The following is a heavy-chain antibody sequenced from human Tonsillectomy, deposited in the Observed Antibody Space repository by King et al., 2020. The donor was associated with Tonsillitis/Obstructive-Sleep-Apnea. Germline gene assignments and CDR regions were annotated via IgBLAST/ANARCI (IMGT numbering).Heavy chain of an antibody. CDR3: ANTFLDCSSSSCFNWFDP. D-gene: IGHD2-2*01. J-gene: IGHJ5*02. CDR1: GYTFTNYA. CDR2: INTNTGNP. V-gene: IGHV7-4-1*02. Sequence: QLVQSGSELKKPGASVKVSCKASGYTFTNYAMNWVRQAPGQGLEWMGWINTNTGNPTYAQGFTGRFVFSLDSSVSTAYLQISSLEAEDTAVYYCANTFLDCSSSSCFNWFDPWGQGTLVTVSS.